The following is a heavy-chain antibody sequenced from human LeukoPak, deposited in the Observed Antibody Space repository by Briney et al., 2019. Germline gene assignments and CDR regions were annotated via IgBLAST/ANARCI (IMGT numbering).Heavy chain of an antibody. CDR2: IRSKAYGGTT. J-gene: IGHJ4*02. Sequence: GGPLRLPRTPSGFPFGDYAMRWVRKAPGKGLEGVGFIRSKAYGGTTEYAASVKGRFTISRDDSKSIAYLQMNSLKTEDTAVYYCTRVDHFWNPSDYWGQGTLVTVSS. CDR3: TRVDHFWNPSDY. V-gene: IGHV3-49*04. CDR1: GFPFGDYA. D-gene: IGHD3-3*02.